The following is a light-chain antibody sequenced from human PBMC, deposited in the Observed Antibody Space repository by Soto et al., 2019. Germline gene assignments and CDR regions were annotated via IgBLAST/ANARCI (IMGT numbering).Light chain of an antibody. J-gene: IGKJ1*01. Sequence: ETVMTQSPVTLSVSPGYTSTLSCRAGQRVSSHLAWYQQKPVKAPRLLIYPASTRATGIPVRFSGSGSETEFTLTIRSLPSEDSEMYYCHQYNNWPWTFGQGTKVDIK. V-gene: IGKV3-15*01. CDR1: QRVSSH. CDR2: PAS. CDR3: HQYNNWPWT.